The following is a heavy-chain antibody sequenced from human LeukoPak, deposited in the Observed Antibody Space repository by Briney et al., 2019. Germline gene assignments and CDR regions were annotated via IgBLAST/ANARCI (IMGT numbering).Heavy chain of an antibody. CDR3: ASSNQAGLWFEELSSPRYYYMDV. V-gene: IGHV3-21*01. J-gene: IGHJ6*03. CDR2: ISSSSSYI. D-gene: IGHD3-10*01. CDR1: GFTFSSYT. Sequence: PGGSLRLSCAASGFTFSSYTMNWVRQAPGKGLEWVSSISSSSSYIYYADSVKGRFTISRDNAKNSLYLQMNSLRAEDTAVYYCASSNQAGLWFEELSSPRYYYMDVWGKGTTVTVSS.